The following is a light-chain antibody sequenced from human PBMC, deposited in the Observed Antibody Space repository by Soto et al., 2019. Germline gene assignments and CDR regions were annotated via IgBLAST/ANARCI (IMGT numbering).Light chain of an antibody. J-gene: IGKJ2*01. CDR3: QALNSYPHS. V-gene: IGKV1-9*01. Sequence: DIQLTQSPSFLSASVGDRVTITCRASQGISSYLAWYQQKPGKAPKLLIYAASTFQSGVPSRFSGSGSGTEFTLAISSLQPDAFATYYCQALNSYPHSLGQRTKLEI. CDR1: QGISSY. CDR2: AAS.